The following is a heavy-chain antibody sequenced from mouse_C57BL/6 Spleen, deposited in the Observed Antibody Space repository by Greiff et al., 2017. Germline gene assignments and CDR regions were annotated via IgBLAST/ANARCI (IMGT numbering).Heavy chain of an antibody. CDR2: INPNNGGT. D-gene: IGHD1-1*01. CDR3: ARRVITTVVARDFDV. V-gene: IGHV1-18*01. J-gene: IGHJ1*03. Sequence: LKESGPELVKPGASVKIPCTASGYTFTDYNMDWVKQSHGKSLEWIGDINPNNGGTSYNQKFKGKATLTVDKSSSTAYMELRSLTSEDTAVYYCARRVITTVVARDFDVWGTGTTVTVAS. CDR1: GYTFTDYN.